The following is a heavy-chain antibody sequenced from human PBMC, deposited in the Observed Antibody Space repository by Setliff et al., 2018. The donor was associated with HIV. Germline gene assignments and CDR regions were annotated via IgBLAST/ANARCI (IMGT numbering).Heavy chain of an antibody. J-gene: IGHJ4*02. V-gene: IGHV3-23*01. CDR2: ISGCGSGSRT. CDR1: GSTFNFFA. CDR3: ARDPPGSGFHLDY. Sequence: GGSLRLSCTAPGSTFNFFAVSWVRQAPGKGLEWISGISGCGSGSRTDYVDSVKGRFTISRDNSKNTMYLQMNTLRVEDTAVYYCARDPPGSGFHLDYWGQGTPVTVSS. D-gene: IGHD5-12*01.